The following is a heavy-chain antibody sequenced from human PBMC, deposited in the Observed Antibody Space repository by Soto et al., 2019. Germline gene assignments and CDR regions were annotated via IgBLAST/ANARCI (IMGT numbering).Heavy chain of an antibody. V-gene: IGHV4-39*01. Sequence: WVTLSLACTISGGSISSSSYYWGWIRQPPGKGLEWIGSIYYSGSTYYNPSLKSRVTISVDTSKNQFSLKLSSVTAADTAVYYCARLGAFTYYCDSSRLVHYWCQAPL. D-gene: IGHD3-22*01. CDR3: ARLGAFTYYCDSSRLVHY. J-gene: IGHJ4*02. CDR2: IYYSGST. CDR1: GGSISSSSYY.